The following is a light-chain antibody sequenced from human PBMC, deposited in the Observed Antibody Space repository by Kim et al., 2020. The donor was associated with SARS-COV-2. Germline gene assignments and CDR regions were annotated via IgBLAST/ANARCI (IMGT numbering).Light chain of an antibody. V-gene: IGLV7-43*01. J-gene: IGLJ3*02. CDR1: TGAVTNAYY. Sequence: QAVVTQEPSLTVSPGGTVTLTCASSTGAVTNAYYPNWFQQKPGQPPPALIFDTNGRHSGAPARFSGSLLGGKAALTLAGVQAEEEADYYCLLFFRGAWVFGGGTQLTVL. CDR3: LLFFRGAWV. CDR2: DTN.